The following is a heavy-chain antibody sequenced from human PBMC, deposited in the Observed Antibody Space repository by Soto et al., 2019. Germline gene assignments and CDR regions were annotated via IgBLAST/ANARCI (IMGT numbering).Heavy chain of an antibody. CDR3: QAEDGIRDVLPVSAFLLNRSSDL. V-gene: IGHV3-30*03. Sequence: CKGLALMAVISYDGSNKYYADSVKGRFTISRDNSKNTLYLQMNSLRAEDTSFFFCQAEDGIRDVLPVSAFLLNRSSDL. CDR2: ISYDGSNK. D-gene: IGHD3-3*02. J-gene: IGHJ2*01.